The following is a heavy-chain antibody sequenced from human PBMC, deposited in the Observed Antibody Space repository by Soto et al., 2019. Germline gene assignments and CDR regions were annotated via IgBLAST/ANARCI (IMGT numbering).Heavy chain of an antibody. CDR1: GFTFSSYA. D-gene: IGHD2-2*01. CDR3: AKGSKGFDY. V-gene: IGHV3-23*01. J-gene: IGHJ4*02. CDR2: ITGGGDNT. Sequence: EVQLLESGGGLVQPGGPLRLSCAASGFTFSSYAMTWVRQAPGKGLEWVSAITGGGDNTYYADSVKGRFTISRDNFKNTPYLQMNSLRDEDTATYYCAKGSKGFDYWGQGTLVTVSS.